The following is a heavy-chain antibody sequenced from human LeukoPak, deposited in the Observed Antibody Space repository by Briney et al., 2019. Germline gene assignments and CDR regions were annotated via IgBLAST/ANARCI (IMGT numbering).Heavy chain of an antibody. CDR1: GGSSSGHY. Sequence: SETLSLTCAVYGGSSSGHYWTWIRQPPGKGLEWIGEINRSGSTTYNPSLNNRVTISVDTSKNQFSLKLTSVTAADTAVYYCARPRYGSGSLDSWGQGTLVTVSS. CDR3: ARPRYGSGSLDS. V-gene: IGHV4-34*01. J-gene: IGHJ4*02. CDR2: INRSGST. D-gene: IGHD3-10*01.